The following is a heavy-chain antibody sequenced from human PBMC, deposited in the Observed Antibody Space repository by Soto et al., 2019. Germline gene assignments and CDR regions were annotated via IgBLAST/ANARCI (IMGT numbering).Heavy chain of an antibody. Sequence: PSETLSLTCTVSGGSISGSYCIFVRHTPFKLLEWVVYIHYSGSTNYNPSLKSRVTMSVDSAKNQFSLQLSSVTAADTAVYFCTKYRRTDAEGYSFDYWGQGALVTVSS. CDR3: TKYRRTDAEGYSFDY. D-gene: IGHD2-15*01. V-gene: IGHV4-59*01. J-gene: IGHJ4*02. CDR1: GGSISGSY. CDR2: IHYSGST.